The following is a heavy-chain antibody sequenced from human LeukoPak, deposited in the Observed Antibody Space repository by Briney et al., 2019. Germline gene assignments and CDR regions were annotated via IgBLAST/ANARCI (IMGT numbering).Heavy chain of an antibody. CDR1: GFTFGDYC. V-gene: IGHV3-74*01. CDR3: AKDLTDSGNYTSY. D-gene: IGHD1-26*01. Sequence: GGSLRLSCAASGFTFGDYCMHCVRDAPGKGLVWVSRINSDGISTGYADSVKGRFTVSRDNAKKTLYLQMNSLRAEDTAVYYCAKDLTDSGNYTSYWGQGTLVTVSS. CDR2: INSDGIST. J-gene: IGHJ4*02.